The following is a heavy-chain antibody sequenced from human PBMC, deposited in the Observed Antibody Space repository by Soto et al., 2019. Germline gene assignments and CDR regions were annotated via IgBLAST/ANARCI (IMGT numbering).Heavy chain of an antibody. CDR2: IRNKADSYAT. CDR3: ARRDCSGGYCYYDY. J-gene: IGHJ4*02. Sequence: GGSLRLSCAASGFTFSGSAMHWVRQASGKGLEWVGRIRNKADSYATEYGASVKGRFTISRDDSKNTAYLQMNSLKSEDTAVYYCARRDCSGGYCYYDYWGQGTLVTAPQ. V-gene: IGHV3-73*01. D-gene: IGHD2-15*01. CDR1: GFTFSGSA.